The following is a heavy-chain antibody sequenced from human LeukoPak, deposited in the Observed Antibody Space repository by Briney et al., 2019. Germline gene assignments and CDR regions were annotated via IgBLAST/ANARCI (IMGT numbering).Heavy chain of an antibody. CDR2: IYPGDSDT. Sequence: GESLKISCRGSGYSFSTYWIGWVRQMPGKGLEWMGIIYPGDSDTRYSPSFQGQVTISADKSISTAYLQWSSLKASDTAMYYCATGRGYYGSNYYYYMDVWGKGTTVTVSS. CDR1: GYSFSTYW. D-gene: IGHD3-10*01. CDR3: ATGRGYYGSNYYYYMDV. J-gene: IGHJ6*03. V-gene: IGHV5-51*01.